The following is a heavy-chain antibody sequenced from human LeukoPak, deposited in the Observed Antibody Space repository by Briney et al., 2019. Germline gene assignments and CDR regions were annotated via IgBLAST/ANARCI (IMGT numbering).Heavy chain of an antibody. J-gene: IGHJ6*02. CDR3: ASLNWLYYGMDV. Sequence: SSETLSLTCTVSGGSISSYYWSWIRQPPGKGLEWIGYIYHSGSTYYNPSLKSRVTISVDRSKNQLSLKLSSVTAADTAVYYCASLNWLYYGMDVWGQGTTVTVSS. CDR1: GGSISSYY. D-gene: IGHD3-9*01. V-gene: IGHV4-59*12. CDR2: IYHSGST.